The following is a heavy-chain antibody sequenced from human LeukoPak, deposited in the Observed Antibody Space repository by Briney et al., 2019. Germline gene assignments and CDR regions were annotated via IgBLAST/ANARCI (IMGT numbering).Heavy chain of an antibody. J-gene: IGHJ6*02. CDR3: ARDLAADKRAMDV. V-gene: IGHV3-11*05. CDR2: ITTDSSFT. Sequence: GGSLRLSCAASGFTFSVYHIIWIRQAPGKGLEWVSYITTDSSFTKIADSVKGRFAISRDNAKNSLYLQMNSLRAEDTAVYYCARDLAADKRAMDVWGQGTTVTVSS. D-gene: IGHD6-13*01. CDR1: GFTFSVYH.